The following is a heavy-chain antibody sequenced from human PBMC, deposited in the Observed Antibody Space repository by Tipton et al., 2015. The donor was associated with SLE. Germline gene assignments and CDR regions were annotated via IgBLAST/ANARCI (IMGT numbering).Heavy chain of an antibody. J-gene: IGHJ3*02. D-gene: IGHD1-26*01. V-gene: IGHV4-59*08. CDR2: MFYSGST. CDR3: ASAISGSYYVRDAFDI. Sequence: TLSLTCTVSGGSISRHFWSWIRQPPGKGLEWIGYMFYSGSTNYNPSLKSRVTISVDTSKNQFSLKLSSVTAADTAVYYCASAISGSYYVRDAFDIWGQGTMVTVSS. CDR1: GGSISRHF.